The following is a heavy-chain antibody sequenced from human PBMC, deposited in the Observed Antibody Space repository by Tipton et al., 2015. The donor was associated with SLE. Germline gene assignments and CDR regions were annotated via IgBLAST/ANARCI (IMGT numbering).Heavy chain of an antibody. CDR2: IYHSGST. V-gene: IGHV4-38-2*01. D-gene: IGHD2-2*01. J-gene: IGHJ6*02. CDR3: ASMIVVIPVEARRDGMDV. CDR1: GYSISSGYF. Sequence: GLVKPSETLSLTCAVSGYSISSGYFWAWIRQPPGKGLEWIGSIYHSGSTYYNPSLNSRLTISVDTSKNQFSLNLSSVTAADTAVYYCASMIVVIPVEARRDGMDVWGQGTTVTVSS.